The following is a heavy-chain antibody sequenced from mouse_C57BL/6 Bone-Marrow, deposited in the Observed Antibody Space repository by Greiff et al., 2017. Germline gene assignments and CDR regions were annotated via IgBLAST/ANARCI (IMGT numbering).Heavy chain of an antibody. CDR2: ISNGGGST. V-gene: IGHV5-12*01. CDR1: GFTFSDYY. D-gene: IGHD1-1*01. Sequence: EVQGVESGGGLVQPGGSLKLSCAASGFTFSDYYMYWVRQTPEKRLEWVAYISNGGGSTYYPDTVKGRFTISRDNAKNTLYLQMSRLKSEDTAMYYCARQDYGLYYFDYWGQGTTLTVSS. CDR3: ARQDYGLYYFDY. J-gene: IGHJ2*01.